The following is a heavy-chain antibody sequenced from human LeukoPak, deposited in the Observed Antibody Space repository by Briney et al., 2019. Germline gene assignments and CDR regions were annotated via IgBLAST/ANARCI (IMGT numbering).Heavy chain of an antibody. V-gene: IGHV3-7*03. CDR3: AKDKIVVVPPAIAAFDI. Sequence: GGSLRLSCAASGFTFSSYWMSWVRQAPGKGLEWVANMRQDGGEIYYVDSVKGRFTISRDNAKNSLHLEMNSLRAEDTAVFYCAKDKIVVVPPAIAAFDIWGQGTMVTVSS. D-gene: IGHD2-2*01. CDR2: MRQDGGEI. J-gene: IGHJ3*02. CDR1: GFTFSSYW.